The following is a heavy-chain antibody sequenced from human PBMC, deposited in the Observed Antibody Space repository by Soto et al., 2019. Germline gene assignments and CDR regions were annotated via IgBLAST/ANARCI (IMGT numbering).Heavy chain of an antibody. J-gene: IGHJ3*02. CDR2: ISGSCTTT. D-gene: IGHD2-8*01. Sequence: GGSLRLSCAASGFTSTNYVMNWVRQAPGKGLEWVSSISGSCTTTFYADSVKGRFIISRDNSKNTLYLQMNSLRAEDTALYYCAKDRVGGVPDAFDIWGQGTMVPVSS. CDR1: GFTSTNYV. CDR3: AKDRVGGVPDAFDI. V-gene: IGHV3-23*01.